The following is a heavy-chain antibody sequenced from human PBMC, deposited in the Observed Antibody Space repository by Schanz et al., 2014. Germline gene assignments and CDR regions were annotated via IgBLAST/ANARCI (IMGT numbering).Heavy chain of an antibody. V-gene: IGHV3-33*06. CDR1: GFTFSSYG. D-gene: IGHD4-17*01. CDR3: AKDMHKDYGGKPQAFDI. Sequence: QVQLVESGGGVVQPGRSLRLSCAASGFTFSSYGMHWVRQAPGKGLEWVAVIWYDGNNKFYADSVKGRFIISRDNSKNTRDLQMNSRRDEDTALYYCAKDMHKDYGGKPQAFDIWGRGTMVTVSS. CDR2: IWYDGNNK. J-gene: IGHJ3*02.